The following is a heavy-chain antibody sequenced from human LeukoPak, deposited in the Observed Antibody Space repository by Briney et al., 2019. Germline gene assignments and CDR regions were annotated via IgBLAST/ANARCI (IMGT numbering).Heavy chain of an antibody. CDR1: GFTFSSYA. J-gene: IGHJ4*02. V-gene: IGHV3-30-3*01. Sequence: GRSLRLSCAASGFTFSSYAMHWVRQAPGKGLEWVAVISYDGSNKYYADSVKGRFTISRDNSKNTLYLQMSSLRAEDTAVYYCARGDFPGPFDYWGQGTLVTVSS. D-gene: IGHD2-21*02. CDR2: ISYDGSNK. CDR3: ARGDFPGPFDY.